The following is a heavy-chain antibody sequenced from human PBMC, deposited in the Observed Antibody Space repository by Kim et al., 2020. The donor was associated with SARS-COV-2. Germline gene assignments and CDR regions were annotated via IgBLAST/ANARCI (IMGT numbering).Heavy chain of an antibody. Sequence: GGSLRLSCAASGFTFSNAWMSWVRQAPGKGLEWVGRIKSKTDGGTTDYAAPVKGRFTISRDDSKNTLYLQMNSLKTEDTAVYYCTTDPGVPAVSYPDYYYYYGMDVWGQGTTVTVSS. J-gene: IGHJ6*02. V-gene: IGHV3-15*01. D-gene: IGHD2-2*01. CDR1: GFTFSNAW. CDR3: TTDPGVPAVSYPDYYYYYGMDV. CDR2: IKSKTDGGTT.